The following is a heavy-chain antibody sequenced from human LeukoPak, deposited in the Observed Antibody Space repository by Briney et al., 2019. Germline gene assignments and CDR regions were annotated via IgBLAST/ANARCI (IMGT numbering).Heavy chain of an antibody. Sequence: GGSLRLSCAASGFTFSNYEMNWVRQAPGKGREWVSYISSSGTTIYYADSVKGRLTMSRDNAKNSLYLQMNSLRAEDTAVYYCARETDSTLFDYWGQGSLVTVSS. CDR2: ISSSGTTI. CDR3: ARETDSTLFDY. J-gene: IGHJ4*02. D-gene: IGHD2-2*01. V-gene: IGHV3-48*03. CDR1: GFTFSNYE.